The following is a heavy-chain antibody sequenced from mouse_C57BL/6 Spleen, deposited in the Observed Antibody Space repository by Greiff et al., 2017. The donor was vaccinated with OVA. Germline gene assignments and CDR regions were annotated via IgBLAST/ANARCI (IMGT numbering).Heavy chain of an antibody. CDR3: ARTHYYGSSPD. CDR2: IYPGDGDT. Sequence: QVQLQQSGAELVKPGASVKISCKASGYAFSSYWMNWVKQRPGKGLEWIGQIYPGDGDTNYNGKFKGKATLTADKSSSTAYMQLSSLTSEDSAVDFCARTHYYGSSPDWGQGTSVTVSS. J-gene: IGHJ4*01. CDR1: GYAFSSYW. V-gene: IGHV1-80*01. D-gene: IGHD1-1*01.